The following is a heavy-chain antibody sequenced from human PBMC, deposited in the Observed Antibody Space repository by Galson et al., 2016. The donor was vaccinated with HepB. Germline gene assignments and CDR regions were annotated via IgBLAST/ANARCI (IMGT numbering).Heavy chain of an antibody. CDR1: GFTVSSNY. D-gene: IGHD3-16*01. CDR2: IYSGGTT. J-gene: IGHJ2*01. CDR3: ATAPTLGY. V-gene: IGHV3-53*01. Sequence: SLRLSCAASGFTVSSNYMSWVRQAPGKGLEGVSVIYSGGTTFYGDSVKGRFTISRDTSKNTLYLQMNSLRAEDTAVYYCATAPTLGYWGRGTLVTVSS.